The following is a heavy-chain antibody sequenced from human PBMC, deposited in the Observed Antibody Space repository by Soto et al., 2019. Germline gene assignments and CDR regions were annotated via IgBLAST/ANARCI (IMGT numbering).Heavy chain of an antibody. V-gene: IGHV5-51*01. J-gene: IGHJ5*02. D-gene: IGHD2-15*01. CDR1: GYTFTNHW. Sequence: GESLKISCKGSGYTFTNHWVGWVRQMPGEGLEWMAIIYPGDSQTRYSPSFQGQVTISADKSTNTAYLQWSSLKASDTAMYYCARLWSDSGNWFDPWGQGTLVTVSS. CDR3: ARLWSDSGNWFDP. CDR2: IYPGDSQT.